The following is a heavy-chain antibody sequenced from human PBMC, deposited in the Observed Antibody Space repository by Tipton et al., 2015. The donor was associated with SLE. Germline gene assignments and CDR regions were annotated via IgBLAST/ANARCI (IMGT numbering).Heavy chain of an antibody. CDR1: GGSIGSSSYY. CDR2: IYYSGST. Sequence: TLSLTCTVSGGSIGSSSYYWGWIRQPPGKGLEWIGSIYYSGSTYYNPSLKSRVTISVDTSKNQFSLKLSPVTATDTAVYYCARRRFDNSGYRWVDWDFDLWGRGTLVTVSS. V-gene: IGHV4-39*01. D-gene: IGHD3-22*01. CDR3: ARRRFDNSGYRWVDWDFDL. J-gene: IGHJ2*01.